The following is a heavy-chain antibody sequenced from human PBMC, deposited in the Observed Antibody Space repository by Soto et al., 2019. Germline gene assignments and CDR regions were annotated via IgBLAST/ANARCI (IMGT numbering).Heavy chain of an antibody. CDR2: IYYSGST. Sequence: SETLSLTCTVSGGSVSSGSYYWGWIRQPPGRGLEWIGYIYYSGSTNYNPSLKSRVTISVDTSKNQFSLKLSSVTAADTAVYYCARDLFYGGNSGVHFDYWGQGTLVTVSS. V-gene: IGHV4-61*01. D-gene: IGHD2-21*02. J-gene: IGHJ4*02. CDR3: ARDLFYGGNSGVHFDY. CDR1: GGSVSSGSYY.